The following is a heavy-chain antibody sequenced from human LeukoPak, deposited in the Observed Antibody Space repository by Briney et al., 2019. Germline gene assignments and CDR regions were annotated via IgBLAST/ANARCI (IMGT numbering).Heavy chain of an antibody. CDR3: ARDRYYYDSSGYPRGFDY. V-gene: IGHV4-59*01. D-gene: IGHD3-22*01. CDR1: GGSISSYY. J-gene: IGHJ4*02. CDR2: IYYSGST. Sequence: PLETLSLTCTVSGGSISSYYWSWIRQPPGKGLEWIGYIYYSGSTNYNPSLKSRVTISVDTSKNQFSLKLSSVTAADTAVYYCARDRYYYDSSGYPRGFDYWGQGTLVTVSS.